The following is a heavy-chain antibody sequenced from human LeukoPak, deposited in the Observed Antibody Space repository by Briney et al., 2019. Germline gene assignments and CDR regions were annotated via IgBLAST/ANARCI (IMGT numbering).Heavy chain of an antibody. CDR3: AREGGPFDY. J-gene: IGHJ4*02. Sequence: GGSLRLSCAASGFTFTSHSMNWVRQAPGKGLEWISYITSSSSTIYYADSVKGRFTISRDNAKNSLYLQMNSLRAEDTAVYYCAREGGPFDYWGQGTLVTVSS. D-gene: IGHD3-16*01. CDR1: GFTFTSHS. CDR2: ITSSSSTI. V-gene: IGHV3-48*01.